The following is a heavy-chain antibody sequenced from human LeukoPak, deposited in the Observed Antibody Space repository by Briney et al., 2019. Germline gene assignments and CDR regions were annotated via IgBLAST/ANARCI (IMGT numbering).Heavy chain of an antibody. CDR1: GYAFTSYD. Sequence: ASVKVSCKASGYAFTSYDINWVRQATGQGLEWMGWMNPNSGNTGYAQKFQGRVTITRNTSISTAYMELSSLRSEDTAVYYCARGPHTIFGVVIDYWGQGTLVTVSS. J-gene: IGHJ4*02. D-gene: IGHD3-3*01. V-gene: IGHV1-8*03. CDR2: MNPNSGNT. CDR3: ARGPHTIFGVVIDY.